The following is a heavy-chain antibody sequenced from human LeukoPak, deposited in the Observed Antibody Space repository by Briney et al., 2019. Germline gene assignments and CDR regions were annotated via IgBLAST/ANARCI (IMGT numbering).Heavy chain of an antibody. J-gene: IGHJ4*02. CDR1: GFTFSSYE. D-gene: IGHD6-13*01. CDR3: ARGPGIAPPDFDY. CDR2: ISSSGSTI. Sequence: PGGSLRLSCAASGFTFSSYEMNWVRQAPGKGLEWVSYISSSGSTIYYADSVKGRFTISRDNAKNSLYLQMNSLRAEDTAVYCCARGPGIAPPDFDYWGQGTLVTVSS. V-gene: IGHV3-48*03.